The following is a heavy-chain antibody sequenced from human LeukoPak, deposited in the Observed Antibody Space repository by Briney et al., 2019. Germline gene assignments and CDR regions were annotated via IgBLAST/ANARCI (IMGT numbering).Heavy chain of an antibody. CDR3: ATSGVVAGTDFDY. V-gene: IGHV1-18*01. Sequence: ASVKVSCKASGYTFTSYGISWVRQAPGPGLEWMGWISAYNGNRNYAQKLQGRVSMTTDTSTSTAYMELRSLRSDDTAVYYCATSGVVAGTDFDYWGQGTLVTVSS. J-gene: IGHJ4*02. D-gene: IGHD6-19*01. CDR2: ISAYNGNR. CDR1: GYTFTSYG.